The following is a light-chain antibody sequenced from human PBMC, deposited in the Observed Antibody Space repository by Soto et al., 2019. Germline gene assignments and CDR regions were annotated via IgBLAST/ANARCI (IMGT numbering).Light chain of an antibody. V-gene: IGKV3-15*01. CDR3: QQYNNWPRT. Sequence: EIMMTQSPATLSVSPGERATLSCRASQSISGNLAWYQQKPGQAPGLLIYAASTRATGIPARFSGSGSGTEFTFTICSLQSEDFAVYYCQQYNNWPRTFGQGTKVDIK. CDR1: QSISGN. CDR2: AAS. J-gene: IGKJ1*01.